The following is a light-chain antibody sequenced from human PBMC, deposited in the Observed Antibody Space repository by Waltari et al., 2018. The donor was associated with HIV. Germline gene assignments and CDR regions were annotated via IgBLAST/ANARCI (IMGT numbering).Light chain of an antibody. CDR1: RSNLGSND. Sequence: QSVLIQPPSVSGTPGQRVTISCSGRRSNLGSNDVTWYMQLTGTAPELLIYSNTRRPSGVPERFSGSKSGTSASLAISALQSEDEGDYYCAVWDDNVNGLFGGGTKVT. CDR3: AVWDDNVNGL. CDR2: SNT. V-gene: IGLV1-44*01. J-gene: IGLJ2*01.